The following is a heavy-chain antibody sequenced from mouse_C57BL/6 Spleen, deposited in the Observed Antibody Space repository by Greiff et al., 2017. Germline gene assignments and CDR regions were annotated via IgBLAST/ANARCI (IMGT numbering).Heavy chain of an antibody. J-gene: IGHJ4*01. CDR3: ADYYDYDGYAMDY. CDR1: GFSLTSYG. D-gene: IGHD2-4*01. CDR2: IWRGGST. Sequence: VQLQQSGPGLVQPSPSLSITCTVSGFSLTSYGVHWVRQSPGKGLEWLGVIWRGGSTDYTAAFMSRLSIRKENSKSQVFFKMNSLQADDTAIYYCADYYDYDGYAMDYWGQGTSVTVSS. V-gene: IGHV2-5*01.